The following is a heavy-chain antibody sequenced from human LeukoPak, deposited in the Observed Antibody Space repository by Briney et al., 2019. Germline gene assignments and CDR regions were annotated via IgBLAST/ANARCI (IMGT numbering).Heavy chain of an antibody. J-gene: IGHJ4*02. D-gene: IGHD6-13*01. V-gene: IGHV3-23*01. CDR3: ARKALAAAVFDS. CDR1: GFTFSSYS. Sequence: HPGGSLRLSCAASGFTFSSYSMNWVRQAPGKGLEWVSGINHADDNTFYADSVKGRFTLSRDTSKNTLYLQMNSLRADDTAVYFCARKALAAAVFDSWGQGTLVTVSS. CDR2: INHADDNT.